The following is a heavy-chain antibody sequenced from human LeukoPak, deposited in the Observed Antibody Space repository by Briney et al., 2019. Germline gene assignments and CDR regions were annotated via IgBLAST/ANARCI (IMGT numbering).Heavy chain of an antibody. CDR1: GFTFSSFA. Sequence: GGSLRLSCAASGFTFSSFAMSWVRQAPGKGLEWVSAISGSGASTYYADSVKGRFTISRDNSKNTLYLQMNSLRAEDTAVYYCATTSHIVVVPAAPFDYWGQGTLVTVSS. D-gene: IGHD2-2*01. CDR2: ISGSGAST. V-gene: IGHV3-23*01. J-gene: IGHJ4*02. CDR3: ATTSHIVVVPAAPFDY.